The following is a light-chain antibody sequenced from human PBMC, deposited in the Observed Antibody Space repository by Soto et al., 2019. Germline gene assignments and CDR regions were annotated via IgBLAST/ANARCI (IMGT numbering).Light chain of an antibody. CDR3: AAWDDSLNSPV. CDR2: SNN. Sequence: QSVLTQPPSASGTPGQRVTISCSGSSSNVGSNTVNWYQQLPGTAPKLLIYSNNQRPSGVPDRFSGSKSGTSASLAISGLQSEDEAEYYCAAWDDSLNSPVFGGGTQLTVL. V-gene: IGLV1-44*01. J-gene: IGLJ2*01. CDR1: SSNVGSNT.